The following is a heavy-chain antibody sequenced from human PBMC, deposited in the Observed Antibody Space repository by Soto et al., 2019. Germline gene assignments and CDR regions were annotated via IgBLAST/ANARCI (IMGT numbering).Heavy chain of an antibody. D-gene: IGHD6-25*01. V-gene: IGHV4-39*01. Sequence: SETLSLTGTVCGGSITSSSHFRGWVRQPPGKGLEWIGTIYFTGNTYYTPSLKSRLTMSIDTSKNEFSLRLNSVTAADTAVYYLGGQTFTIAAASEGRSKWFDPWGPGTLVAVCS. J-gene: IGHJ5*02. CDR2: IYFTGNT. CDR3: GGQTFTIAAASEGRSKWFDP. CDR1: GGSITSSSHF.